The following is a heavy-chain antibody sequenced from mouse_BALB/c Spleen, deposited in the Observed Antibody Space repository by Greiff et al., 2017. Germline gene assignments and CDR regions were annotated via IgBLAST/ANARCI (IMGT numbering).Heavy chain of an antibody. Sequence: EVKLMESGPGLVKPSQSLSLTCTVTGYSITSDYAWNWIRQFPGNKLEWMGYISYSGSTSYNPSLKRRISITRDTSKNQFFLQLNSVTTEDTATYYCARFTTATHYYAMDYWGQGTSVTVSS. CDR3: ARFTTATHYYAMDY. J-gene: IGHJ4*01. CDR2: ISYSGST. D-gene: IGHD1-2*01. V-gene: IGHV3-2*02. CDR1: GYSITSDYA.